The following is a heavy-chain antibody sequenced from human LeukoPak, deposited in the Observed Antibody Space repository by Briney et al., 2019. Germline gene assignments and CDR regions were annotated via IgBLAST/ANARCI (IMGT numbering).Heavy chain of an antibody. D-gene: IGHD6-13*01. CDR3: ARDEADSSSWLYYYYYYMDV. J-gene: IGHJ6*03. CDR2: ISSSSSTI. Sequence: EGSLRLSCAASGFTFSSYEMNWVRQAPGKGLEWVSYISSSSSTIYYADSVKGRFTISRDNAKNSLYLQMDSLRAEDTAVYYCARDEADSSSWLYYYYYYMDVWGKGTTVTVSS. V-gene: IGHV3-48*01. CDR1: GFTFSSYE.